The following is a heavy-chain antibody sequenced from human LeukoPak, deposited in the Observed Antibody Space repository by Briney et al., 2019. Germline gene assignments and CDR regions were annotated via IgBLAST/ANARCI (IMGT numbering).Heavy chain of an antibody. V-gene: IGHV1-69*06. Sequence: ASVKVSCKASGGTFSSYAISWVRQAPGQGLDWMGGIIPIFGTANYAQKFQGRVTITADKSTSTAYMELSSLRPEDTAVYYCARGINYDYVWGTYRSSYFDYWGQGTLVTVSS. CDR2: IIPIFGTA. CDR3: ARGINYDYVWGTYRSSYFDY. J-gene: IGHJ4*02. CDR1: GGTFSSYA. D-gene: IGHD3-16*02.